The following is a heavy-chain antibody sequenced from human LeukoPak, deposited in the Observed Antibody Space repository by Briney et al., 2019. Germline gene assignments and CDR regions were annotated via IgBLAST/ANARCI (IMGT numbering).Heavy chain of an antibody. J-gene: IGHJ4*02. Sequence: GGSLRLSCAASGFTFSSYWMSWVRQAPGKGLEWVANIKQDGSEKYYVDSVKGRFTISRDNAKNSLYLQMNSLRAEDTAVYYCARGYSGYYNYFDYWGQGTLVTVSS. D-gene: IGHD5-12*01. CDR3: ARGYSGYYNYFDY. V-gene: IGHV3-7*04. CDR2: IKQDGSEK. CDR1: GFTFSSYW.